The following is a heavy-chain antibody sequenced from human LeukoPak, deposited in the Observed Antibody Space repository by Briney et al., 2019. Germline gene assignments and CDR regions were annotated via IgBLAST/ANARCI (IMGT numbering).Heavy chain of an antibody. CDR2: IYYSGST. CDR1: GGSISSSSYY. V-gene: IGHV4-39*01. J-gene: IGHJ3*02. Sequence: SETLSLTCTGSGGSISSSSYYWGWIRQPPGKGLEWIGSIYYSGSTYYNPSLKSRVTISVDTSKNQFSLKLSSVTAADTAVYYCARQLYVPQYYYDTRAFDIWGQGTMVTVSS. D-gene: IGHD3-22*01. CDR3: ARQLYVPQYYYDTRAFDI.